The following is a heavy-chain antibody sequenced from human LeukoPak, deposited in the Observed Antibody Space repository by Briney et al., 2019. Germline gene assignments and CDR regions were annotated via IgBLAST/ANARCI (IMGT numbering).Heavy chain of an antibody. D-gene: IGHD3-22*01. CDR3: ARHSDSYDSSYDAFDI. J-gene: IGHJ3*02. CDR2: IYYSGST. V-gene: IGHV4-59*08. Sequence: SETLSLTCTVSGGSISSYYWSWIRQPPGKGLEWIGYIYYSGSTNYNPSLKSRVTISVDTSKNQFSLKLSSVTAADTAVYYCARHSDSYDSSYDAFDIWGQGTMVTVSS. CDR1: GGSISSYY.